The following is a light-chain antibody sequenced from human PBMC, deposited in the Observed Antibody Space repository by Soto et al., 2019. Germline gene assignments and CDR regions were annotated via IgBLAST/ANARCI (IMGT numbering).Light chain of an antibody. CDR1: QSVSRN. CDR3: QQYNSWPPIT. J-gene: IGKJ5*01. CDR2: AAS. V-gene: IGKV3D-15*01. Sequence: EIVMTQSPATLSVSPGEGATLSCRASQSVSRNLAWYQQKPGQAPRLLIYAASTRATGVPARFSGSGSGTEFTLTISSLQSEDVAVYYCQQYNSWPPITFGQGTRLEIK.